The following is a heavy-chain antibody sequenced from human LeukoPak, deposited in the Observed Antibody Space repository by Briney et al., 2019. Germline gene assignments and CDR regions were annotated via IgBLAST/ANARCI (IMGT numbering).Heavy chain of an antibody. CDR1: GFTFGDYA. D-gene: IGHD3-16*01. CDR3: TRREGGD. J-gene: IGHJ4*02. V-gene: IGHV3-49*04. CDR2: IRSKAYGGTT. Sequence: GGSLRLSCTASGFTFGDYAMSWVRQAPGKGLEWVGFIRSKAYGGTTEYAAPVKGRFTISRDDSKSIAYLQMNSLKTEGTAVYYCTRREGGDWGQGTLVTVSS.